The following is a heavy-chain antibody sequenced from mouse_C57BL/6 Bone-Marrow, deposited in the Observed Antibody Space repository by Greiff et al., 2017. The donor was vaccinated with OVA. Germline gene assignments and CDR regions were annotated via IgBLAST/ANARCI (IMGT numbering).Heavy chain of an antibody. CDR1: GYTFTNYW. J-gene: IGHJ4*01. Sequence: QVQLKQSGAELVRPGTSVKMSCKASGYTFTNYWIGWAKQRPGHGLEWIGDIYPGGGYTNYNEKFKGKATLTADKSSSTAYMQFSSLTSEDSAIYYCARTYGYDGYYYAMDYWGQGTSVTVSS. CDR3: ARTYGYDGYYYAMDY. V-gene: IGHV1-63*01. CDR2: IYPGGGYT. D-gene: IGHD2-2*01.